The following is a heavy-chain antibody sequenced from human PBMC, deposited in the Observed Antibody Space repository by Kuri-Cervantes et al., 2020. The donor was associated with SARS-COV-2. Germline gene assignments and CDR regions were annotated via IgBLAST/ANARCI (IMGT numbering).Heavy chain of an antibody. CDR3: AKDPCIAGGGGSCYERDWNYFDY. Sequence: GGSLRLSCAASGFTFSSYWMSWVRQAPGKGLAWVANIKQDGSEKYYVDSVKGRFTISRDNAKNSLYLQMNSLRAEDTAVYYCAKDPCIAGGGGSCYERDWNYFDYWGQGTLVTVSS. D-gene: IGHD2-15*01. V-gene: IGHV3-7*01. CDR2: IKQDGSEK. J-gene: IGHJ4*02. CDR1: GFTFSSYW.